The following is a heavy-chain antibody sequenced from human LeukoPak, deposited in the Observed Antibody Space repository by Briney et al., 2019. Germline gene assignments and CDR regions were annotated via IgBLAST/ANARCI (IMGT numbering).Heavy chain of an antibody. CDR1: GYTFTGYH. CDR3: ARRSMTGTYYFDY. J-gene: IGHJ4*02. V-gene: IGHV1-2*06. Sequence: ASVKVSCKASGYTFTGYHMHWVRQAPGQGLEWMGRINPNSGGTNYAQKFQGRVTMTRDTSISTAYMELSRLRSDDTAVYYCARRSMTGTYYFDYWGQGTLVTVSS. CDR2: INPNSGGT. D-gene: IGHD1-1*01.